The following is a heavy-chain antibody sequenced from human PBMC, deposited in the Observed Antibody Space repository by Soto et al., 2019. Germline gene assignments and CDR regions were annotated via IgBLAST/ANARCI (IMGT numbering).Heavy chain of an antibody. CDR1: GFTFTTHG. V-gene: IGHV1-18*01. CDR2: SSALNCYT. Sequence: ASATGSCRASGFTFTTHGFTWVRQAPGQVLEWRGWSSALNCYTNYAQNFQGRLTITTDSSTSTAYMELRSLRSDDTAVYYCASATSIAIGLRNWGQGTLVTVSS. J-gene: IGHJ4*02. CDR3: ASATSIAIGLRN. D-gene: IGHD6-6*01.